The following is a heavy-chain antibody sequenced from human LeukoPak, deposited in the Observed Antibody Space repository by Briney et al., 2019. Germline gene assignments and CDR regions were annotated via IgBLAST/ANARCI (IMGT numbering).Heavy chain of an antibody. V-gene: IGHV4-59*01. CDR3: ARFSAHQLRSGYYYYMDV. CDR1: GGSIRSDY. J-gene: IGHJ6*03. Sequence: PSETLSLTCTVSGGSIRSDYCSRVRQPPGPRREYSGHIYDTGSTDYNPSLKSRVTMSLDTSKNQFSLKLSSVTAADTAVYSCARFSAHQLRSGYYYYMDVWGKGTTVTVSS. CDR2: IYDTGST. D-gene: IGHD2-2*01.